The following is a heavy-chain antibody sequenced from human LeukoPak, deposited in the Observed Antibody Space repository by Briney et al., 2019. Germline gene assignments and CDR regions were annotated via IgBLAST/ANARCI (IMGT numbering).Heavy chain of an antibody. CDR3: ARLFSSSWYRGAFDL. J-gene: IGHJ3*01. CDR1: GGSISSYY. Sequence: SETLSLTCTVSGGSISSYYWGWIPQPPGKGLKWNGSIYYSGNTYYNPSLKSRVTISVDTSKNQFSLKLSSVTAADTAVYYCARLFSSSWYRGAFDLWGQGTMVTVSS. D-gene: IGHD6-13*01. CDR2: IYYSGNT. V-gene: IGHV4-39*01.